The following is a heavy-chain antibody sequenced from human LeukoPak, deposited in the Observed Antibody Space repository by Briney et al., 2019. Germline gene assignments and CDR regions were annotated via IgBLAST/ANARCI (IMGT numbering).Heavy chain of an antibody. Sequence: SETLSLTCTVSGGSLSANYWIWMRQPAGKGLEYIGRIYSGESTNYNPSLKSRVTMSEDRSKNQFSLKLTSATAADTAVYYCATNQYYHDSSGYPFDYWGQGTLVTVSS. J-gene: IGHJ4*02. D-gene: IGHD3-22*01. CDR2: IYSGEST. CDR3: ATNQYYHDSSGYPFDY. V-gene: IGHV4-4*07. CDR1: GGSLSANY.